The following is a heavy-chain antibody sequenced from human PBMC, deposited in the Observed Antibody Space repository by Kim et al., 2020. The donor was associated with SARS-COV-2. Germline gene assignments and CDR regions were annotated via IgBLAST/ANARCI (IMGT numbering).Heavy chain of an antibody. CDR3: AGGLSYGTRYDS. V-gene: IGHV3-66*01. J-gene: IGHJ4*02. D-gene: IGHD4-17*01. Sequence: FYSDSVKDRFTSSRDMSRNTIYLQMTGLRPEDTAIYYCAGGLSYGTRYDSWGQGTLVTVSS.